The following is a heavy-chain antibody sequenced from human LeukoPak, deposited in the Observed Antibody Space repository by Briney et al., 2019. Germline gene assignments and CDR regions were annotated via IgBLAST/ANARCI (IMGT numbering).Heavy chain of an antibody. CDR2: IYHSGST. V-gene: IGHV4-38-2*02. CDR1: GYSISSGYY. J-gene: IGHJ4*02. D-gene: IGHD6-19*01. Sequence: SETQSLTCAVSGYSISSGYYWGWIRQPPGKGLEWIGSIYHSGSTYYNPSLKSRVTISVDTSKNQFSLKLSSVTAADTAVYYCAREEDIAVANFDYWGQGTLVTVSS. CDR3: AREEDIAVANFDY.